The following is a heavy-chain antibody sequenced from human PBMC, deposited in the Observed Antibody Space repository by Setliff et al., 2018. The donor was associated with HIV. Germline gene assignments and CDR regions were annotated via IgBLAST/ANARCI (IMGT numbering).Heavy chain of an antibody. J-gene: IGHJ5*02. Sequence: LSLTCTVSGYSISSDYYWGWIRQPPGKGLEWIGNIYHSGSTYYNPSLKSRVTISVDTSKNQFSLKLSSGTAADTAVYYCASRVYYYDSSGYLREEGFDPWGQGTLVTVSS. CDR3: ASRVYYYDSSGYLREEGFDP. CDR1: GYSISSDYY. V-gene: IGHV4-38-2*02. CDR2: IYHSGST. D-gene: IGHD3-22*01.